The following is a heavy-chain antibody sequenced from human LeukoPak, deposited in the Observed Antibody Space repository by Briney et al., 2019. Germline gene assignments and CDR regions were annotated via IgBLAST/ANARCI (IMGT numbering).Heavy chain of an antibody. CDR2: IYYSGST. J-gene: IGHJ4*02. CDR3: AKATGSPIFDY. CDR1: GGSISSGDYY. Sequence: SETLSLTCTVSGGSISSGDYYWSWIRQPPGTGLEWIGYIYYSGSTYYNPSLKSRVTISVDTSKNQFSLKLSSVTAADTAVYYCAKATGSPIFDYWGQGTLVTVSS. D-gene: IGHD3-10*01. V-gene: IGHV4-30-4*01.